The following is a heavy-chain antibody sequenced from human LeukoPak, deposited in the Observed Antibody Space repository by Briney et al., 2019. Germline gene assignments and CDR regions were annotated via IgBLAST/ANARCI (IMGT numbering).Heavy chain of an antibody. Sequence: GGSLRLSCAASGFTFSSYSMNWVRQAPGKGLEWVLSISSSSSYIYYADSVKGRFTVSRDNAKNSLYLQMNSLRAEDTAVYYCARDADVDTAMVTLIYYYYYGMDVWGQGTTVTVSS. CDR1: GFTFSSYS. CDR3: ARDADVDTAMVTLIYYYYYGMDV. V-gene: IGHV3-21*01. J-gene: IGHJ6*02. CDR2: ISSSSSYI. D-gene: IGHD5-18*01.